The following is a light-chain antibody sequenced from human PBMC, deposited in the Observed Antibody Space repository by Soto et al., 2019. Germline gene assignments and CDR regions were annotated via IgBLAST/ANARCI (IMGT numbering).Light chain of an antibody. Sequence: EIVMTQSPATLSVSPGEGATLSCRASQSVSSKLAWYQQKPGQAPRLLIYGASTRATGIPSRFSGSGSGTEFTLSISSLQSEDSAVYYCQQYTSWLWTFGQGTKVEIK. CDR3: QQYTSWLWT. V-gene: IGKV3-15*01. CDR1: QSVSSK. CDR2: GAS. J-gene: IGKJ1*01.